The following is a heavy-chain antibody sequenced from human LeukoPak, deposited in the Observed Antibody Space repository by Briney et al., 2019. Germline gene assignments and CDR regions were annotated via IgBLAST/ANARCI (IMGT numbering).Heavy chain of an antibody. CDR3: ARGLRDEERHYGYYYMDV. D-gene: IGHD3-22*01. V-gene: IGHV4-4*09. Sequence: SETLSLTCTVSGDSVSGYYGSWIRQPPGRGLEWIGYFYTSANTNYNPSLKSRVTMSVDTSKNQFSLKLSSVTAADTAVYYCARGLRDEERHYGYYYMDVWGKGTTVTVSS. CDR1: GDSVSGYY. J-gene: IGHJ6*03. CDR2: FYTSANT.